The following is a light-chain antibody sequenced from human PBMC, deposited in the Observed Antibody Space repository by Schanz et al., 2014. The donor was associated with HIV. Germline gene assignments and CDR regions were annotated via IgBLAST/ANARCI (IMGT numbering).Light chain of an antibody. J-gene: IGKJ1*01. Sequence: DIQMAQSPSSLSASLGDRVAITCRASQNITDHLTWYQQKTGSPPKLLIYAATVLHPGVPSRFSGSGSGSEFTLTISSLQPEDFATYYCQQLNTYPWTFGQGTKVEI. CDR1: QNITDH. CDR2: AAT. CDR3: QQLNTYPWT. V-gene: IGKV1-9*01.